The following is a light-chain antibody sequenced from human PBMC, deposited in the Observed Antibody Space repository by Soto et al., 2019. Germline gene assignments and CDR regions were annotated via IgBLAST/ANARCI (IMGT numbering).Light chain of an antibody. CDR2: DVT. Sequence: QSALTQPASVSGSPGQSIAISCTGTSSDVGAFNYVSWYQQHPGKAPKLMIYDVTNRPSGVSDRFSGSKSGNTASLTISGLQADDDADYYCSSYTSTHTRVFGTGTKLTVL. J-gene: IGLJ1*01. V-gene: IGLV2-14*01. CDR3: SSYTSTHTRV. CDR1: SSDVGAFNY.